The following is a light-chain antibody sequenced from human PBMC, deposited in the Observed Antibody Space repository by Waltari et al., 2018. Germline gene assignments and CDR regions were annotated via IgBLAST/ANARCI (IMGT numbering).Light chain of an antibody. Sequence: QTVVTQEPSLTVSPGGTVTLTCSSSTGAVTSCHHSNWFQQKPGQAPRALIDDTSNKHSWTPARFSGSLLGGRAALTLSGVQPEDEADYYCLLHYGGAQPWVFGGGTKLTVL. V-gene: IGLV7-43*01. CDR2: DTS. CDR1: TGAVTSCHH. J-gene: IGLJ3*02. CDR3: LLHYGGAQPWV.